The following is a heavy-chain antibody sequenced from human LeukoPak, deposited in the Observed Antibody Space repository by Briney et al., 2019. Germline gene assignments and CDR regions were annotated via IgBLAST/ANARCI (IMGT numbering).Heavy chain of an antibody. V-gene: IGHV3-21*01. CDR1: GFTFSSYS. J-gene: IGHJ4*02. D-gene: IGHD6-13*01. CDR3: ARTHRLIAAAGTVDY. CDR2: ISSSSSYI. Sequence: PGGSLRLSCAASGFTFSSYSMNWVRQAPGKGLEWVSSISSSSSYIYYADSVKGRFTISRDNAKNSLYLQMNSLRAEDTAVYYCARTHRLIAAAGTVDYWGQGTLVTVSS.